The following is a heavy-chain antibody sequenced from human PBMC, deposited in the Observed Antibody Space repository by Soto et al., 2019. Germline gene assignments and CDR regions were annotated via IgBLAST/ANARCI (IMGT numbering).Heavy chain of an antibody. Sequence: QVQLVQSGAEVKKPGSSVKVSCKASGGTFSSYTISWVRQAPGQGLEWMGRIIPILGIANYARKFQGRVTITADKSTSTASIERGTGRSAGTAGYYCARVSLDSGGYYHFDYWGQGTLVAVSS. V-gene: IGHV1-69*02. D-gene: IGHD3-22*01. CDR2: IIPILGIA. CDR1: GGTFSSYT. CDR3: ARVSLDSGGYYHFDY. J-gene: IGHJ4*02.